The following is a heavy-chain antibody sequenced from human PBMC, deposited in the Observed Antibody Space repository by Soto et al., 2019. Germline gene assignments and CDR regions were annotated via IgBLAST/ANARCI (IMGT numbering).Heavy chain of an antibody. D-gene: IGHD5-12*01. V-gene: IGHV2-70*11. J-gene: IGHJ4*02. CDR1: GFSLSTSGMC. Sequence: SGPTLVNPTQTLTLTFTFSGFSLSTSGMCVSWIRQPPGKALEWLARIDWDDDKYYNTSLKTRLTISKDTSKNQVVLTMTNMDPVDTATYYCARIRTGYYYFDYWGQGTLVTVSS. CDR3: ARIRTGYYYFDY. CDR2: IDWDDDK.